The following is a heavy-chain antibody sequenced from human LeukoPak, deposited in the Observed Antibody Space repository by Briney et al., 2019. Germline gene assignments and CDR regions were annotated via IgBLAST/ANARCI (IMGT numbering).Heavy chain of an antibody. Sequence: GGSLRLSCAASGFTLSSYSMNWVRQAPGKGLEWVSSISSSSSYRYYADSVKGRFTISRDNAKNSLYLQMNSLRAEDTAVYYCARGLEVTTVDYWGQGTLVTVSS. CDR2: ISSSSSYR. D-gene: IGHD4-17*01. V-gene: IGHV3-21*01. CDR1: GFTLSSYS. J-gene: IGHJ4*02. CDR3: ARGLEVTTVDY.